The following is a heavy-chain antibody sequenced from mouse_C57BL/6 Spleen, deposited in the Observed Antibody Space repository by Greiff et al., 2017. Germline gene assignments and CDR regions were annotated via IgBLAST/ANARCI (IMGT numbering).Heavy chain of an antibody. CDR3: GERGCAY. CDR2: IGPGSGST. J-gene: IGHJ3*01. V-gene: IGHV1-77*01. CDR1: GYTFTDYY. Sequence: QVQLQQSGAELVQPGASVKISCKASGYTFTDYYINWVKTRPGQGLEWFGKIGPGSGSTYYNEKFKGKATLTADKSSSTSYMQLSSLTSEDAAVYFCGERGCAYWGQGTLVTVSA.